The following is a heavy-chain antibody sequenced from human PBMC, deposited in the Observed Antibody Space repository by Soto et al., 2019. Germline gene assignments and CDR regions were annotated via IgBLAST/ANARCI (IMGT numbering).Heavy chain of an antibody. CDR3: AKLPQYETLTGYLNYFDY. V-gene: IGHV3-23*01. CDR2: ISGSGVNT. D-gene: IGHD3-9*01. J-gene: IGHJ4*02. Sequence: EVQLLESGGALVQPGGSLRLSCAASGVTFTKYFGLTFNNFAMSWVRQAPGKGLEWVSSISGSGVNTYYTNSVKGRFTISRDNSKDTLFLQMNNLRAEDTAVYFCAKLPQYETLTGYLNYFDYWGQGTLVTVSS. CDR1: GVTFTKYFGLTFNNFA.